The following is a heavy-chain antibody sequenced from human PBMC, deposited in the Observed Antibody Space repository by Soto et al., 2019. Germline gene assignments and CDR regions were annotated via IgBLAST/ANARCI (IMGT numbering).Heavy chain of an antibody. Sequence: TSETLSLTCAVYGGSFSGYYWGWFRQPPGKGLEWIGEVKHSGNINYNPSLKTRLTVSVDTSKNQFSLKLSSMTAADTAMYYCARGSHFDFSSGYADSFDVGGQGTMVTGSS. D-gene: IGHD3-3*01. CDR1: GGSFSGYY. V-gene: IGHV4-34*01. J-gene: IGHJ3*01. CDR3: ARGSHFDFSSGYADSFDV. CDR2: VKHSGNI.